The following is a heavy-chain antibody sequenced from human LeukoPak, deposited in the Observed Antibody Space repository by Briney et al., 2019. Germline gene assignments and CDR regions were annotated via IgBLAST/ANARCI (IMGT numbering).Heavy chain of an antibody. D-gene: IGHD6-25*01. CDR2: IIPIFGTA. CDR1: GGTFSSYA. V-gene: IGHV1-69*05. J-gene: IGHJ6*03. Sequence: GASVKVSCKASGGTFSSYAISWVRQAPGQWLEWMGGIIPIFGTANYAQKFQGRVTITTDESTSTAYMKLCSLRSEDRAVYYCARSTPRRPAKYYYYMDVWGKGTTVTVSS. CDR3: ARSTPRRPAKYYYYMDV.